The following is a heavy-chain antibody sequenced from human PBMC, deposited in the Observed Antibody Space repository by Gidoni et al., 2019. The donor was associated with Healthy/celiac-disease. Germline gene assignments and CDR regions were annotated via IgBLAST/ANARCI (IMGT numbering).Heavy chain of an antibody. CDR2: INHSGST. V-gene: IGHV4-34*01. Sequence: QVQLQQWGAGLLKPSETLSLTCTVYGGSYSGYYGSWIRQPPGKGLEWIGKINHSGSTNYNPSLKSRVTISVDTSKNQFSLKLSSVTAADTAVYYCARGSPAAADRFDPWGQGTLVTVSS. CDR3: ARGSPAAADRFDP. J-gene: IGHJ5*02. D-gene: IGHD6-13*01. CDR1: GGSYSGYY.